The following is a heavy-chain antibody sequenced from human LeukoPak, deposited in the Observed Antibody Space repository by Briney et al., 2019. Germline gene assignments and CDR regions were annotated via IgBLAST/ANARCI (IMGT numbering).Heavy chain of an antibody. CDR1: GFTVSTAW. V-gene: IGHV3-15*01. CDR3: TGVFLAY. D-gene: IGHD2-8*01. Sequence: PGGSLRLSCAASGFTVSTAWMSWVRQSPGKGLEWVCRIKSKTDSETTDYAAPVKGRFTISKDDSKNTMYLQMNSLTIEDTAVYYCTGVFLAYWGQGTLVTVSS. CDR2: IKSKTDSETT. J-gene: IGHJ4*02.